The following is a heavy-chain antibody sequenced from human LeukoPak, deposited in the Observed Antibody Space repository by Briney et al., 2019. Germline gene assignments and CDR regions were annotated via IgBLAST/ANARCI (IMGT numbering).Heavy chain of an antibody. J-gene: IGHJ5*02. CDR2: IYHSGTT. V-gene: IGHV4-38-2*01. Sequence: KPSETLSLTCAVSGYSMSTGYFWGWIRQPPGKGPEWIGGIYHSGTTYYNPSLKSRVTISVDTSKNQFSLKLTSVTAADTAVYYCARSGSDYYDSSGYYNWFDPWGQGTLVTVSS. CDR3: ARSGSDYYDSSGYYNWFDP. CDR1: GYSMSTGYF. D-gene: IGHD3-22*01.